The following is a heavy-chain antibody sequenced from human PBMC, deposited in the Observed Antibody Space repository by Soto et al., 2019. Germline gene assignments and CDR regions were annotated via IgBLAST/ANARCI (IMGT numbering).Heavy chain of an antibody. Sequence: EVQLVESGGGLVQPGGSLRLSCAASGFTFSSYWMHWVRQAPGKGLVWVSRIDGDGSRTNYADSVKGRFTISRDNAKNTLYLKMNSLRAEDTAVYYCARELASYNDYWGQGTLVTVSS. V-gene: IGHV3-74*01. CDR3: ARELASYNDY. CDR2: IDGDGSRT. CDR1: GFTFSSYW. D-gene: IGHD1-1*01. J-gene: IGHJ4*02.